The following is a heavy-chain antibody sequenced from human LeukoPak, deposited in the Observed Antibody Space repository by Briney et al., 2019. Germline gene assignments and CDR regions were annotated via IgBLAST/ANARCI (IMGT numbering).Heavy chain of an antibody. CDR1: GFTFSSYW. D-gene: IGHD6-13*01. CDR2: VNSVGRST. V-gene: IGHV3-74*01. CDR3: ASAAYSSSWYDSRVGYYYGMDV. Sequence: GGSLSLSCSASGFTFSSYWVHWVRPAPGKGLLWVSRVNSVGRSTIYADSVKGRFTISSDNAKNTLYLKINSLRAEDTVVYYCASAAYSSSWYDSRVGYYYGMDVWGQGTTVTVTS. J-gene: IGHJ6*02.